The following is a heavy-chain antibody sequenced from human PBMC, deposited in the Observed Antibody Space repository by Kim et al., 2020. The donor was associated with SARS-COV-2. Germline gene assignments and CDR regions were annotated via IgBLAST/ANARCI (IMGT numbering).Heavy chain of an antibody. CDR1: GLAFDNCA. CDR3: ARGVLGFSALGSYYFDY. D-gene: IGHD1-26*01. Sequence: GGSLRLSCTASGLAFDNCAMSWVRQAPGKGLEWFSSISASAITTNYAESVRGRFTISRDNSKNTLYLERDSVRDDDTAIYYCARGVLGFSALGSYYFDY. J-gene: IGHJ4*01. CDR2: ISASAITT. V-gene: IGHV3-23*01.